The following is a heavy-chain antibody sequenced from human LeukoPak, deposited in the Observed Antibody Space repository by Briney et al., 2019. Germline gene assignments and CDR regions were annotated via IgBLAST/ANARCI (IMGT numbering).Heavy chain of an antibody. CDR1: GYSFTSYW. CDR3: ARRVDSGSYLDAFDI. V-gene: IGHV5-51*01. Sequence: GESLKISCKGSGYSFTSYWIGWVRQIPGKGLEWMGIIYPGDSDTRYSPSFQGQVTISADKSISTAYLQWSSLKASDTAMYYCARRVDSGSYLDAFDIWGQGTMVTVSS. J-gene: IGHJ3*02. CDR2: IYPGDSDT. D-gene: IGHD1-26*01.